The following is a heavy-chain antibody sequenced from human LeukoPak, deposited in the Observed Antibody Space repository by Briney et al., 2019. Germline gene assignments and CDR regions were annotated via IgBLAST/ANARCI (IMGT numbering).Heavy chain of an antibody. CDR3: AKDGGYSNPWDDAFDI. CDR1: GFTFCSYG. Sequence: PGGSLRLSCAASGFTFCSYGMHWVRQAPGKGLEWVAFIRYDGSNKYYADSVKGRFTISRDNSKNTLYLQMNSLRAEDTAVYYCAKDGGYSNPWDDAFDIWGQGTMVTVSS. V-gene: IGHV3-30*02. J-gene: IGHJ3*02. D-gene: IGHD4-11*01. CDR2: IRYDGSNK.